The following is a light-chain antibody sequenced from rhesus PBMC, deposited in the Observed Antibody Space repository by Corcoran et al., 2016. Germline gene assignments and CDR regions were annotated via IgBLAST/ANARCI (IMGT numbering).Light chain of an antibody. Sequence: DIQMSQSPSSLSASVGDKVTITCRASQGISNALAWYQQKPGKAPKLLIYVASTLESGVPSRFSGSRSGTSFTLTISSLQPEDFATYYCQQGYSIPFTFGPGTKLDIK. J-gene: IGKJ3*01. CDR3: QQGYSIPFT. V-gene: IGKV1-33*02. CDR1: QGISNA. CDR2: VAS.